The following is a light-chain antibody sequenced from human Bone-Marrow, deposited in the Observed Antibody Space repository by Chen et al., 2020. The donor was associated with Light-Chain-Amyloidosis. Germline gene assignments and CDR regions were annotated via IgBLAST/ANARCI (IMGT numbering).Light chain of an antibody. CDR2: DAS. V-gene: IGKV3-11*01. J-gene: IGKJ2*01. CDR3: RQRSHWPPHT. Sequence: EIVLTQSPATLSLSPGERATLSCRGSKSITTYLAWYQQKPGQAPRPLIHDASIWATGTPARFRVSGSGTDFNLTISSLGSEDFALYFCRQRSHWPPHTFGQGTRLEIK. CDR1: KSITTY.